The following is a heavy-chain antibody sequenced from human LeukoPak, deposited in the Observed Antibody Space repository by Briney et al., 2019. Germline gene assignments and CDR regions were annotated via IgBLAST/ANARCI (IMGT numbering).Heavy chain of an antibody. CDR3: ARAVEGPSAFDI. CDR2: ISSSSSYI. Sequence: PGGSLRLSCAASGFTFSSYSMNWVRQAPGKGLEWVSSISSSSSYIYYADSVKGRFTISRDNAKNSLYLQMNSLRAEDSAVYYCARAVEGPSAFDIWGQGTMVTVSS. V-gene: IGHV3-21*01. J-gene: IGHJ3*02. CDR1: GFTFSSYS.